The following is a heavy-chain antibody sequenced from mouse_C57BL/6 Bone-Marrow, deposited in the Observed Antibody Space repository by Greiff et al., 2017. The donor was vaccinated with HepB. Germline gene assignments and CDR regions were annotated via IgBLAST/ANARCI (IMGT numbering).Heavy chain of an antibody. CDR2: FHPYNDDT. CDR3: ARRGRRGYYAMDY. Sequence: QVHVKQSGAELVKPGASVKMSCKASGYTFTTYPIEWMKQNHGKSLEWIGNFHPYNDDTKYNEKFKGKATLTVEKSSSTVYLELSRLTSDDSAVYYCARRGRRGYYAMDYWGQGTSVTVSS. V-gene: IGHV1-47*01. J-gene: IGHJ4*01. CDR1: GYTFTTYP.